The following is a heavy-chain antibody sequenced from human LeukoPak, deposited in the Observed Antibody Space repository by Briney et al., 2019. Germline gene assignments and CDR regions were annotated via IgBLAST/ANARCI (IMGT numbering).Heavy chain of an antibody. J-gene: IGHJ4*02. Sequence: GRSLRLSCAASGFTFSSYAMHWVRQAPGKGLEWVAVISYDGSNKYYADSVKGRFTISRDNSKNTLYLQMNSLRAEDTAVYYCAKLLYSSSWPIFDYWGQGTLVTVSS. V-gene: IGHV3-30*04. D-gene: IGHD6-13*01. CDR2: ISYDGSNK. CDR3: AKLLYSSSWPIFDY. CDR1: GFTFSSYA.